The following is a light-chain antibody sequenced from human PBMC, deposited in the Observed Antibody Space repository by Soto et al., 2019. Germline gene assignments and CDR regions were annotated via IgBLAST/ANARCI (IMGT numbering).Light chain of an antibody. CDR2: GAS. CDR1: QSVNSN. Sequence: EIVMTQSPATLSVSPGERATLSCRASQSVNSNLAWYQQKPGQAPRLLMYGASTRATGIPGRFNGSGSGTEFTLTVSTLQSEDFEVYCCQQYNDWPRTFGQWTKVEIK. V-gene: IGKV3-15*01. CDR3: QQYNDWPRT. J-gene: IGKJ1*01.